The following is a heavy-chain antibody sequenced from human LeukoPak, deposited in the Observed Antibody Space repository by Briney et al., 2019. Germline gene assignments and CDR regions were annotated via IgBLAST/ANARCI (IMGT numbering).Heavy chain of an antibody. CDR1: GGSISSSSFY. CDR2: LHYDGTT. J-gene: IGHJ4*02. D-gene: IGHD6-19*01. CDR3: ASQRVWVSGWQIDS. V-gene: IGHV4-39*01. Sequence: SETLSLTCTVSGGSISSSSFYWAWIRQPPGKGLEWIAMLHYDGTTYYNPSLKSRVSISIDTSKNQFSLKLNSVTAADTAVYYCASQRVWVSGWQIDSWGQGTLVTVSS.